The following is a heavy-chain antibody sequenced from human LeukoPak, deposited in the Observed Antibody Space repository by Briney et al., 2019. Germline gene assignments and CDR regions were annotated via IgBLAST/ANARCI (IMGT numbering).Heavy chain of an antibody. J-gene: IGHJ4*02. Sequence: GRSLRLSCAASGFTFSSYAMHWVRKAPGKGLEWVSAISGRTGATYYADSEKGRFTISRDNAKNSLYLQMNSLRAEDTAVYYCVSSGEGYWGQGTLVTVSS. CDR3: VSSGEGY. CDR2: ISGRTGAT. V-gene: IGHV3-21*01. CDR1: GFTFSSYA. D-gene: IGHD3-10*01.